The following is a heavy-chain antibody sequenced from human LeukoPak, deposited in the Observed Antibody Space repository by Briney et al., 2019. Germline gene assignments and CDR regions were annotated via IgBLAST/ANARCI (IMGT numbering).Heavy chain of an antibody. CDR3: AKGVAVASPYYFDY. D-gene: IGHD6-19*01. V-gene: IGHV3-23*01. J-gene: IGHJ4*02. CDR1: GFTFSSYA. Sequence: GGSLRLSCAASGFTFSSYATSWVRQAPGKGLEWVSPISGSGSSTYYADSVKGRFTISRDNSKNTLYLQMNSLRAEDMAVYYCAKGVAVASPYYFDYWGQGTLVTVSS. CDR2: ISGSGSST.